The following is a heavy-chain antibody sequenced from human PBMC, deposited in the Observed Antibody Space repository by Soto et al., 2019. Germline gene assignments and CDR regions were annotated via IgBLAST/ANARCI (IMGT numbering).Heavy chain of an antibody. Sequence: SPTLSLTCAISGDSVSTNSATWDWIRLSPSRSLEWLGRTYYRSKWYNDYAVSVKGRITINPDTSNNQLSLQLNSVTPDDTAVYYCARLIGNSWLDSWGQGTLVTVSS. CDR3: ARLIGNSWLDS. D-gene: IGHD2-8*01. CDR2: TYYRSKWYN. J-gene: IGHJ5*01. V-gene: IGHV6-1*01. CDR1: GDSVSTNSAT.